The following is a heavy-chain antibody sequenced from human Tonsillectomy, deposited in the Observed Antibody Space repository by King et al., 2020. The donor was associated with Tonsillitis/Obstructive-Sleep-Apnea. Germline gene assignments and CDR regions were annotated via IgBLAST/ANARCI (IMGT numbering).Heavy chain of an antibody. Sequence: VQLQESGPGLVKPSETLSLTCTVSGGSISSYYWSWIRQPPGKGLEWSGYIYYSGSTNYNPSLKSRVTISVDTSKNQFSLKLSSVTAADTAVYYCARGGSNYYYGMDVWGQGTTVTVSS. D-gene: IGHD3-16*01. CDR3: ARGGSNYYYGMDV. J-gene: IGHJ6*02. CDR2: IYYSGST. CDR1: GGSISSYY. V-gene: IGHV4-59*01.